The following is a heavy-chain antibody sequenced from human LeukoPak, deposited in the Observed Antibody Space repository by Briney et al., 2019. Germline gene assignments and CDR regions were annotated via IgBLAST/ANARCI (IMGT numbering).Heavy chain of an antibody. CDR1: GYTFTSYY. V-gene: IGHV1-46*01. CDR2: INSSGGST. CDR3: ARTNGSHDAFDI. D-gene: IGHD2-8*01. J-gene: IGHJ3*02. Sequence: GASVKVSCKASGYTFTSYYMHWVRQAPGQGLEWMGIINSSGGSTSYAQKFQGRVTMTRDTSTSTVYMELSSLRSEDTAVYYYARTNGSHDAFDIWGQGTMVTVSS.